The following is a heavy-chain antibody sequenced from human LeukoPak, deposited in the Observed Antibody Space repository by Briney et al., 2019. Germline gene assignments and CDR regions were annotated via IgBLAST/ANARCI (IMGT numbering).Heavy chain of an antibody. CDR1: GYSFTSYW. Sequence: GESLKISCKGSGYSFTSYWIGWVRPMPGKGLGWMGIIYPGDSDTRYSPSFQGQVTISADKSINTAYLQGSSLKASDTAMYYCGRHQHSGSYGAFDIWGQGTMVTVSS. D-gene: IGHD1-26*01. J-gene: IGHJ3*02. CDR2: IYPGDSDT. CDR3: GRHQHSGSYGAFDI. V-gene: IGHV5-51*01.